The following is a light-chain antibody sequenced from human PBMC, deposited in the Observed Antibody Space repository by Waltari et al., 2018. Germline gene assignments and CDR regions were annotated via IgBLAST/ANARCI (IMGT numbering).Light chain of an antibody. Sequence: IVLTQSPATLSLSPGERATLSCRASQSVSSYLAWYQQKPGQAPRLLIYDASTRATGSPARFSGRGSATDFTLTISSLEPEDFAVYYCQQRSNWPPVTFGQGTRLEIK. CDR2: DAS. CDR3: QQRSNWPPVT. V-gene: IGKV3-11*01. CDR1: QSVSSY. J-gene: IGKJ5*01.